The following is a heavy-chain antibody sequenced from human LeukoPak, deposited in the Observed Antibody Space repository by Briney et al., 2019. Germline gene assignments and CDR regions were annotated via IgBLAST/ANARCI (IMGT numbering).Heavy chain of an antibody. Sequence: ASVKVSCKASGYTFTSYDINWVRQATGQGLEWMGWMNPNSGNTGYAQKFQGRVTMTRNTSISTAYMELSSLRSEDTAVYYCARGSGWYGGAGPWGQGTLVTVSS. J-gene: IGHJ5*02. V-gene: IGHV1-8*01. CDR2: MNPNSGNT. CDR3: ARGSGWYGGAGP. D-gene: IGHD6-19*01. CDR1: GYTFTSYD.